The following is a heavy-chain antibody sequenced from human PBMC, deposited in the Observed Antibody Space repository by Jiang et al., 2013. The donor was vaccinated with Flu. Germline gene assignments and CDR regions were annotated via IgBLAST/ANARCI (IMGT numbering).Heavy chain of an antibody. CDR3: ARISNWNDANYYFDF. CDR1: GYSFAHLL. CDR2: IYPGDSDA. D-gene: IGHD1-20*01. V-gene: IGHV5-51*01. J-gene: IGHJ4*02. Sequence: VKKPGESYWGISCKGSGYSFAHLLGSAGCARMPGKGLEWMGIIYPGDSDARYSPSFQGQVTISVDKSINTAYLQWSSLKASDTAMYFCARISNWNDANYYFDFWGEGTVVTVSS.